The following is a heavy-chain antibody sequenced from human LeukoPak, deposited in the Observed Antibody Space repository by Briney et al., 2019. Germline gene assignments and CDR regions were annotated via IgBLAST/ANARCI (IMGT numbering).Heavy chain of an antibody. CDR2: VIATDAST. CDR3: AKSSDSSGRYTHGMDV. CDR1: GFTFSSYA. J-gene: IGHJ6*02. V-gene: IGHV3-23*01. Sequence: GGSLRLSCAASGFTFSSYAMAWVRQAPGKGLEWVSSVIATDASTRYADSVRGRFTISGDNFRNTVYLQMNSLRAEDTAIYYCAKSSDSSGRYTHGMDVWGQGTTVTVSS. D-gene: IGHD3-22*01.